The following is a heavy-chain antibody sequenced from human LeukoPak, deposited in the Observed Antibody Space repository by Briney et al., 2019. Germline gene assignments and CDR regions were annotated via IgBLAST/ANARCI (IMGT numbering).Heavy chain of an antibody. J-gene: IGHJ4*02. CDR3: GRGYYYDSSGFHSGGEFDY. Sequence: ASVKVSCKASGYTFSSYGISWVRQAPGQGLEWMGWISAYNGNTNYAQKVQGRVTMTTDTSTSTAYMELRSLRSDDTAVYYCGRGYYYDSSGFHSGGEFDYWGQGTLVTVSS. D-gene: IGHD3-22*01. V-gene: IGHV1-18*01. CDR2: ISAYNGNT. CDR1: GYTFSSYG.